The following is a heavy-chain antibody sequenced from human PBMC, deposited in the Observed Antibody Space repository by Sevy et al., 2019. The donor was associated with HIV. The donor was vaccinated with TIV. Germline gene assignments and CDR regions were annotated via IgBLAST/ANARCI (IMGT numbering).Heavy chain of an antibody. CDR1: GFTFSSYW. Sequence: GGSLRLSCAASGFTFSSYWMHWVRQAPGKGLVWVSRINSDGSSTSYADSVKGRFTISRDNAKNTLYLQMNSLRAEDTAVYYCARGYTTVRGVIRYWGQGTLVTVSS. CDR2: INSDGSST. V-gene: IGHV3-74*01. CDR3: ARGYTTVRGVIRY. D-gene: IGHD3-10*01. J-gene: IGHJ4*02.